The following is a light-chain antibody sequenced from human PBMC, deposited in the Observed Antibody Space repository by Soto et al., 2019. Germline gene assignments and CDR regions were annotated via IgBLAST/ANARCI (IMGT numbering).Light chain of an antibody. Sequence: EIVLTQPPATLSVSPGDRPTLSCRASESVSSNVAWYQQKPGQTPRLXXYGASTRATGVPPRFSGSRSGTEFTLTISSLQSEDFAVYYCQQYFNWPPYTFGQGTKVDIK. CDR3: QQYFNWPPYT. V-gene: IGKV3-15*01. CDR1: ESVSSN. J-gene: IGKJ2*01. CDR2: GAS.